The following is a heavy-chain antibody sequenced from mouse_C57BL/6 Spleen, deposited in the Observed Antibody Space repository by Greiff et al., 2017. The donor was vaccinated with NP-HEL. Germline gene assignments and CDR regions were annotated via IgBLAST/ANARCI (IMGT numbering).Heavy chain of an antibody. CDR3: AREPYYYGSSYLGFDY. CDR1: GYTFTDHT. Sequence: VQLQQSDAELVKPGASVKISCKVSGYTFTDHTIHWMKQRPEQGLEWIGYIYPRDGSTKYNEKFKGKATLTGDKSSSTAYMQLNSLTSEDSAVYFCAREPYYYGSSYLGFDYWGQGTTLTVSS. CDR2: IYPRDGST. V-gene: IGHV1-78*01. D-gene: IGHD1-1*01. J-gene: IGHJ2*01.